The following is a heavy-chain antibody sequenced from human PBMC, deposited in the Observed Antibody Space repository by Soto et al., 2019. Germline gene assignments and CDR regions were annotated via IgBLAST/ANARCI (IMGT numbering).Heavy chain of an antibody. J-gene: IGHJ6*02. CDR2: ISYDGSNK. V-gene: IGHV3-30*18. Sequence: GSLRLSCAASGFTFSSYGMHWVRQAPGKGLEWVAVISYDGSNKYYADSVKGRFTISRDNSKNTLYLQMNSLRAEDTAVYYCAKTDKYSSSWYYYYYGMDVWGQGTTVTVSS. CDR3: AKTDKYSSSWYYYYYGMDV. CDR1: GFTFSSYG. D-gene: IGHD6-13*01.